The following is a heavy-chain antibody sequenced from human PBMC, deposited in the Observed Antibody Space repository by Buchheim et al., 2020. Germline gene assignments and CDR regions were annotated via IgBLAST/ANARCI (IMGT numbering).Heavy chain of an antibody. CDR2: ISAYNGNT. CDR3: ARGLGSYGDYGHPLGY. Sequence: QVQLVQSGAEVKKPGASVKVSCQASGYPFTGYGFTWVRQAPGQGLEWMGWISAYNGNTNYAQKFQGRPTMTTDTTTSTAYMELRSLRADDTAVYYCARGLGSYGDYGHPLGYWGQGTL. D-gene: IGHD4-17*01. CDR1: GYPFTGYG. J-gene: IGHJ4*02. V-gene: IGHV1-18*04.